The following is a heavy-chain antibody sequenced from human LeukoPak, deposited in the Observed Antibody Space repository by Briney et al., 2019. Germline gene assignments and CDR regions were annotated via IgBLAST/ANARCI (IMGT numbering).Heavy chain of an antibody. V-gene: IGHV1-18*01. J-gene: IGHJ4*02. Sequence: ASVKVSCKASGYTFTSYGISWVRLAPGQGLEWMGWISAYNGNTNYAQKLQGRVTMTTDTSTSTAYMELRSLRSDDTAVYYCARGRIAPGTVGVVSAFWGQGTLVTVSS. CDR1: GYTFTSYG. CDR3: ARGRIAPGTVGVVSAF. D-gene: IGHD6-13*01. CDR2: ISAYNGNT.